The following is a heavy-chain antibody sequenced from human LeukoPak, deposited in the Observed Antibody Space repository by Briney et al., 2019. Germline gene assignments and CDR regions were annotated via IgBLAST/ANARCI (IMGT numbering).Heavy chain of an antibody. D-gene: IGHD3-22*01. J-gene: IGHJ5*01. Sequence: GSLRLSCGGSEFTFNHYAMSWVRQAPGKELEWVSSIGGGGDGIYYADSVKGRFTISRDNSKSMLYLQMDSLRVEDTAVYYCAKDLRGYDRPTDSWGQGTLVTVSS. V-gene: IGHV3-23*01. CDR2: IGGGGDGI. CDR1: EFTFNHYA. CDR3: AKDLRGYDRPTDS.